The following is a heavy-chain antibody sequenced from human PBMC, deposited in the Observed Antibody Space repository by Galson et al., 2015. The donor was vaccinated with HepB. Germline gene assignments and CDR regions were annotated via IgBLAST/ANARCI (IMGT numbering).Heavy chain of an antibody. Sequence: PRLSCAASGFTFGAYEMNWGRQAPGKGLGWISFISSNGYLIYYAEAVKGRFHVSRDNARDSLYLQMNSLRVEDTAVYYCVRDDALWSWYFDSWGQGILVTVSS. CDR1: GFTFGAYE. V-gene: IGHV3-48*03. D-gene: IGHD3-10*01. CDR2: ISSNGYLI. J-gene: IGHJ4*02. CDR3: VRDDALWSWYFDS.